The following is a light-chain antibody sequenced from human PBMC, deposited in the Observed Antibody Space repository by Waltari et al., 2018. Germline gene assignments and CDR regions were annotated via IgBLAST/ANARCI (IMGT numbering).Light chain of an antibody. CDR1: QSVSSY. CDR3: QQRSNWIT. J-gene: IGKJ3*01. Sequence: EIVLTQSPATLSLSPGERATPSSRARQSVSSYLAWYQQKPGQAPRLLIYDASNRATGIPARFSGSGSGTDFTLTISSLEPEDFAVYYCQQRSNWITFGPGTKVDIK. CDR2: DAS. V-gene: IGKV3-11*01.